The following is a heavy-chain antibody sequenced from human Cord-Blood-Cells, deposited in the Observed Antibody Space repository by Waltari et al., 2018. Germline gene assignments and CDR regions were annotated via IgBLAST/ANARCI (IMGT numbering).Heavy chain of an antibody. V-gene: IGHV4-34*01. CDR1: GGSFSGYY. CDR2: INHSGST. CDR3: AGDIVVVPAAIRYNWFDP. Sequence: QVQLQQWGAGLLKPSETLSLTCAVYGGSFSGYYWSWIRQPPGKGLEWIGEINHSGSTNDNPSLKSRVTISGDTSKNQFSLKLSSVTAADTAVYYCAGDIVVVPAAIRYNWFDPWGQGTLVTVSS. D-gene: IGHD2-2*02. J-gene: IGHJ5*02.